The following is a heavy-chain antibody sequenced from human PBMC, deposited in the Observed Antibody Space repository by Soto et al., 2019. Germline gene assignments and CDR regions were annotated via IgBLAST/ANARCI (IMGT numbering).Heavy chain of an antibody. V-gene: IGHV3-21*01. CDR2: ISSSSSYI. D-gene: IGHD4-4*01. J-gene: IGHJ4*02. Sequence: NPGGSLRLSCAASGFTFSSYSMNWVRQAPGKGLEWVSSISSSSSYIYYADSVQGRFTISRDNAKNSLYLQMNSLRAEDTAVYYCARDLWIDYSNPFDYWGQGTLVTVSS. CDR1: GFTFSSYS. CDR3: ARDLWIDYSNPFDY.